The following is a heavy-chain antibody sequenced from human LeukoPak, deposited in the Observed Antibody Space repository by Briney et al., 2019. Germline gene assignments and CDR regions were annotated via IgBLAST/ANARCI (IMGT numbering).Heavy chain of an antibody. CDR2: ISAYNGNT. Sequence: ASVKVACKASGYTFTSYGISWVRQAPAQGLEWMGWISAYNGNTNYAQKLQGRVTMTTDTSTSTAYMELRSLRSDDTAVYYCARDPAYLGPAAMDNWFDPWGQGTLVTVSS. V-gene: IGHV1-18*01. J-gene: IGHJ5*02. CDR1: GYTFTSYG. D-gene: IGHD2-2*01. CDR3: ARDPAYLGPAAMDNWFDP.